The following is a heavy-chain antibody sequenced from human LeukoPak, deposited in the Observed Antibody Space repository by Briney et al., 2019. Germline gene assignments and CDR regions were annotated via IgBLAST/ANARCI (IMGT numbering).Heavy chain of an antibody. CDR3: ARDAIVGATNWFDP. Sequence: SETLSLTCTVSDGSISDYSWSWSRQPPGKGLEWIGYIYYSGSTNYNPSLKSRVTISLDTSKNQFSLKLSSVTAADTAVYYCARDAIVGATNWFDPWGQGTLVTVSS. D-gene: IGHD1-26*01. V-gene: IGHV4-59*01. CDR2: IYYSGST. CDR1: DGSISDYS. J-gene: IGHJ5*02.